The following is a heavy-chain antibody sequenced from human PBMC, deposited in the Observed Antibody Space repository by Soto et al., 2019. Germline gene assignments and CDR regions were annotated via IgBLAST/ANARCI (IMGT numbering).Heavy chain of an antibody. CDR2: ISSSSSYI. V-gene: IGHV3-21*01. CDR1: GFTFSSYS. CDR3: SRETGYSYGCLDY. Sequence: GGSLRLSCASSGFTFSSYSMNWVRQAPGKGLEWVSSISSSSSYIYYADSVKGRFTISRDNAKNSLYLQMNSLRAEDTAVYYCSRETGYSYGCLDYWGQGPLGTVSS. J-gene: IGHJ4*02. D-gene: IGHD5-18*01.